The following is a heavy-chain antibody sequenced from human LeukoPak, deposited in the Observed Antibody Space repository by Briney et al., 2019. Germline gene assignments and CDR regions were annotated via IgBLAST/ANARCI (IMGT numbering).Heavy chain of an antibody. CDR1: GFTFDDYA. CDR3: AKDIRSSGWYGFDI. J-gene: IGHJ3*02. CDR2: ISWNSGSI. D-gene: IGHD6-19*01. Sequence: GGSLRLSCAASGFTFDDYAMHWVRQAPGKGLEWVSGISWNSGSIGYADSVKGRFTISRGNAKNSLFLQMNSLRAEDTAFYYCAKDIRSSGWYGFDIWGQGTMVTVSS. V-gene: IGHV3-9*01.